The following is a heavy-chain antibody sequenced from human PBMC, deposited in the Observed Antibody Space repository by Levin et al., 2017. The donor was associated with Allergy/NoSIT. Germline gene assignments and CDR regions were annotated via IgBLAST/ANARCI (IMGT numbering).Heavy chain of an antibody. CDR3: ARQVGSAVTYDY. CDR2: IYHSGNT. Sequence: NPSETLSLTCAVSGYSISSGFYWGWIRQSPGTGLEWIGNIYHSGNTYYNPSLKSRVTISVDTSNNQFSLKLSSVTAADTAVYYCARQVGSAVTYDYWGQGTLVTVSS. CDR1: GYSISSGFY. D-gene: IGHD4-17*01. V-gene: IGHV4-38-2*01. J-gene: IGHJ4*02.